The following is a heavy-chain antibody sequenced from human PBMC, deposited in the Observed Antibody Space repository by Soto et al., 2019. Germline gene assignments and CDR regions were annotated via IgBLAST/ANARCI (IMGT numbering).Heavy chain of an antibody. CDR2: INPNSGGT. J-gene: IGHJ3*02. CDR1: GYTFTGYY. V-gene: IGHV1-2*04. D-gene: IGHD6-6*01. Sequence: ASVKVSCKASGYTFTGYYMHWVRQAPGQGLEWMGWINPNSGGTNYAQKFQGWVTMTRDTSISTAYMELSRLRSDDTAVYYCASVRDRSSYDAFDIWGQGTMVTV. CDR3: ASVRDRSSYDAFDI.